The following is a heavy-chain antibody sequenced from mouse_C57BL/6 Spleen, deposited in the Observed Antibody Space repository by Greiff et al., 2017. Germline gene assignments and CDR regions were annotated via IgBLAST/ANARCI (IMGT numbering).Heavy chain of an antibody. Sequence: QVQLQQPGAELVKPGASVKLSCKASGYTFTSYWMHWVKQRPGQGLEWIGMIHPNSGSTNYNEKFKSKATLTVDKSSSTAYMQLSSLTSEDSAVYYCAGELYYDYDYAMDYWGQGTSVTVSS. V-gene: IGHV1-64*01. D-gene: IGHD2-4*01. CDR2: IHPNSGST. CDR3: AGELYYDYDYAMDY. J-gene: IGHJ4*01. CDR1: GYTFTSYW.